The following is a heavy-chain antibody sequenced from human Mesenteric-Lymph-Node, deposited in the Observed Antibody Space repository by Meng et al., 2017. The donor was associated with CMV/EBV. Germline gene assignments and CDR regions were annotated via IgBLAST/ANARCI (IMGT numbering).Heavy chain of an antibody. D-gene: IGHD3-3*01. J-gene: IGHJ6*02. Sequence: SETLSLTCTVSGYSISSGYYWGWIRQPPGKGLEWIGSIYHSGSTYYNPSLKSRVTISVDTSKNQFSLKVSSVTAADTAVYYCAKFSATGGYYYGMDVWGQGTTVTVSS. CDR2: IYHSGST. CDR1: GYSISSGYY. CDR3: AKFSATGGYYYGMDV. V-gene: IGHV4-38-2*02.